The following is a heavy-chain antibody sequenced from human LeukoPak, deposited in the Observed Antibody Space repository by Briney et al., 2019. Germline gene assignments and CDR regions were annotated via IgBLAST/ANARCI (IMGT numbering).Heavy chain of an antibody. D-gene: IGHD3-10*01. CDR1: GFIFSSYA. CDR2: ISSNGGST. J-gene: IGHJ5*02. V-gene: IGHV3-64D*09. CDR3: ARDYGSGTNWFDP. Sequence: GGSLRLSCSASGFIFSSYAIHWVRQAPGKGLEYVSAISSNGGSTYYADSVKGRFTISRDNSKNTLCLQMSSLRAEDTAVYYCARDYGSGTNWFDPWGQGSLVTVSS.